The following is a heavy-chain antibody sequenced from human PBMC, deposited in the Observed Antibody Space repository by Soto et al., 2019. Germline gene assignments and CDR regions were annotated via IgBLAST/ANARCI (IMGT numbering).Heavy chain of an antibody. Sequence: ASVKVSCKASGYTFTNYDINWVRQATGQGLEWMGWMNPDNGNTGYAQKFQGRVTMTRNTSIRTAYMDLSSLRSEDTAVYYCGRGRGGGGGVTYYWGQGTQVTVSS. CDR2: MNPDNGNT. D-gene: IGHD3-16*01. CDR3: GRGRGGGGGVTYY. J-gene: IGHJ4*02. V-gene: IGHV1-8*01. CDR1: GYTFTNYD.